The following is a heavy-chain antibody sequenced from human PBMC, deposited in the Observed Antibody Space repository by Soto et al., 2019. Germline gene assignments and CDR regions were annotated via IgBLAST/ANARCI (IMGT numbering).Heavy chain of an antibody. CDR3: ANPVSFSWYFDL. CDR1: GFTFSSYA. V-gene: IGHV3-23*01. Sequence: GGSLRLSCAASGFTFSSYAMSWVRQAPGKGLEWVSAISGSGGSTYYADSVKGRFTISRDNSKNTLYLQMNSLRAEDTAVYYCANPVSFSWYFDLWGRGTLVTVSS. J-gene: IGHJ2*01. CDR2: ISGSGGST.